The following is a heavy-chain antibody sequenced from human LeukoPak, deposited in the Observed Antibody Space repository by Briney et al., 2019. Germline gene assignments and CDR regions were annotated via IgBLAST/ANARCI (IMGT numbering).Heavy chain of an antibody. Sequence: QSGGSLRLSCAASGFTINTYWMSWVRQAPGKGLEWVANIKQDGSDKYYVDSVKGRFTISRNNAKNSLYLQISSLRAEDTAVYYCARVSWGNFDYWGQGTLVIVSS. J-gene: IGHJ4*02. CDR3: ARVSWGNFDY. CDR2: IKQDGSDK. CDR1: GFTINTYW. V-gene: IGHV3-7*01. D-gene: IGHD3-16*01.